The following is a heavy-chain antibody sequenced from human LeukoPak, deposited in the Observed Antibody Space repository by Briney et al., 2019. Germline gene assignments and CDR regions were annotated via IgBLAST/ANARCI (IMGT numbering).Heavy chain of an antibody. J-gene: IGHJ3*02. D-gene: IGHD4-17*01. CDR2: ISGSGGST. CDR1: GFTFSFYA. Sequence: GGSLRLSCAASGFTFSFYAMSWVRQAPGKGLERVSSISGSGGSTYYAYSVKGRFTISRDSSKNTLFLQMNSLRAEDTAVYYCARERRTTVTTVREGDAFDIWGQGTMVTVSS. V-gene: IGHV3-23*01. CDR3: ARERRTTVTTVREGDAFDI.